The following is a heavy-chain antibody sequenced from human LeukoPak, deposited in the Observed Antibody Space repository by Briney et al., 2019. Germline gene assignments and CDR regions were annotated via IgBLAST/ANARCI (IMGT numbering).Heavy chain of an antibody. J-gene: IGHJ4*02. D-gene: IGHD2-2*01. V-gene: IGHV3-23*01. CDR1: GFTFSSYA. CDR3: AKVPYDIVVVPAAMYFDY. CDR2: ISGSGGST. Sequence: GGSLRLSCAASGFTFSSYAMSWVRQAPGKGLEWVSAISGSGGSTYYADSVKGRFTISRDNSKNTLYLQMNSLRAEDTAVYYCAKVPYDIVVVPAAMYFDYWGQGTLVTVSS.